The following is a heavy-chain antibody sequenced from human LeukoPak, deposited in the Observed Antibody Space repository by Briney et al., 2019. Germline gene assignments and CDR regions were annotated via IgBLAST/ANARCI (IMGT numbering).Heavy chain of an antibody. CDR2: ISSSSSTI. V-gene: IGHV3-48*02. CDR3: ARSGGITMIVRRAFDI. J-gene: IGHJ3*02. CDR1: GFTFSSYS. D-gene: IGHD3-22*01. Sequence: GGSLRLSCAASGFTFSSYSMNWVRQAPGKGLEWVSYISSSSSTIYYADSVKGRFTISRDNAKNSLYLQMNSLRDVDTAVYYCARSGGITMIVRRAFDIWGQGTMVTVSS.